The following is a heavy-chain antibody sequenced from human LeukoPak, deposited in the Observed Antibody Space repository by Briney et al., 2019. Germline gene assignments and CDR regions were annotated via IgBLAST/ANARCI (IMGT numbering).Heavy chain of an antibody. CDR2: IYYSGST. Sequence: PSETLSLTCTVSGGSISSYYWSWIRQPPGKGLEWIGYIYYSGSTNYNPSLKSRVTISVDTSKNQFSLKLSSVTAADTAVYYCARVPYWDGYVDYWGQGTPVTVSS. D-gene: IGHD2-8*02. V-gene: IGHV4-59*01. CDR3: ARVPYWDGYVDY. CDR1: GGSISSYY. J-gene: IGHJ4*02.